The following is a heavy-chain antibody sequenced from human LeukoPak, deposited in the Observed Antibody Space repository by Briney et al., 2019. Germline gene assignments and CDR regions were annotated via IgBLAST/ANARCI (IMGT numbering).Heavy chain of an antibody. V-gene: IGHV5-51*01. CDR1: GYMFTTYW. Sequence: KPGESLKISCQSSGYMFTTYWIGWVRQLPGKGLEWMGIIYPGDSDTRYSPSFEGQVTISADKSITTAYLQWSSLKASDTAMYYCARQITDQSSGYDSIDYWGQGTLVTVS. CDR2: IYPGDSDT. D-gene: IGHD5-12*01. J-gene: IGHJ4*02. CDR3: ARQITDQSSGYDSIDY.